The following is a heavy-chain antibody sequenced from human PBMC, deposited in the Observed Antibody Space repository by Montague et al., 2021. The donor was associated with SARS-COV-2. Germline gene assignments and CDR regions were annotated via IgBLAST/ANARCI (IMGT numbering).Heavy chain of an antibody. V-gene: IGHV3-48*02. CDR1: GFTFSGYS. CDR3: ARERGYCSSTSCYGDFYYGMDV. Sequence: SLRFSCAASGFTFSGYSMNWVRQAPGKGLEWVSYISSSSYTIYYADSVKGRFTISRDNAKNSLYLQMNSLRDEDTAVYSCARERGYCSSTSCYGDFYYGMDVWGRGTTVTV. CDR2: ISSSSYTI. J-gene: IGHJ6*02. D-gene: IGHD2-2*01.